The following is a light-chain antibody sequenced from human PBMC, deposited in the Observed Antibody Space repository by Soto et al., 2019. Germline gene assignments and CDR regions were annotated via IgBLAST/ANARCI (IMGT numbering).Light chain of an antibody. CDR2: EVT. Sequence: QSALSQPASVSGSPGQSITISCGGTSRDVGGYRYVSWYQQRPGEAPKLLIYEVTNRPSGISDRFSASKSGNTASLTISGLRYVDEADYFCGSYTSSAYVFGTGTKLTVL. CDR1: SRDVGGYRY. V-gene: IGLV2-14*01. J-gene: IGLJ1*01. CDR3: GSYTSSAYV.